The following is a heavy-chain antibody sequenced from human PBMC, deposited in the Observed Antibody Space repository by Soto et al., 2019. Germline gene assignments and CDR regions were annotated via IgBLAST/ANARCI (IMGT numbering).Heavy chain of an antibody. V-gene: IGHV3-33*01. D-gene: IGHD6-6*01. CDR3: ARVLKGIAARPYYNYMDV. CDR1: GFTFSSYG. J-gene: IGHJ6*03. CDR2: IWYDGSNK. Sequence: QVQLVESGGGVVQPGRSLRLSCAASGFTFSSYGMHWVRQAPGKGLEWVAVIWYDGSNKYYADSVKGRFTISRDNSKNTLYLQMNSLRAEDTAVYYGARVLKGIAARPYYNYMDVWGKGTTVTVSS.